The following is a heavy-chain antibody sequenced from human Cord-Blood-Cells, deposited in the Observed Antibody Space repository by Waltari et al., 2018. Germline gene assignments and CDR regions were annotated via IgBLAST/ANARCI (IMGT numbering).Heavy chain of an antibody. J-gene: IGHJ5*02. CDR1: GGSISSSNW. D-gene: IGHD5-12*01. V-gene: IGHV4-4*02. CDR2: IYHSGTA. Sequence: QVQLQESGPGLVKPSGTLSLTCAVSGGSISSSNWWSWVRQPPGKGLEGIGEIYHSGTANYNPSLKGRVTISVDKSKNQFSLKLSSVTAADTAVYYCAGVDIVATMLSWGQGTLVTVSS. CDR3: AGVDIVATMLS.